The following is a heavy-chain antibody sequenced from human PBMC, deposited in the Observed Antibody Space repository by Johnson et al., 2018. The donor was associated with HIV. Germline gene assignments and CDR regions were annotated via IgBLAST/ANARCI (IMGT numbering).Heavy chain of an antibody. D-gene: IGHD1-26*01. V-gene: IGHV3-30*02. J-gene: IGHJ3*02. CDR1: GFTFSSYG. CDR3: AKGFRVGATDAFDI. CDR2: IRYDGSNE. Sequence: QVQLVESGGGVVQPGGSLRLSCAASGFTFSSYGMHWVRQAPGKGLEWVAFIRYDGSNEYYSDSVKGRFTISRDNSKNTLYLQMNSLGAEDTAVYRCAKGFRVGATDAFDIWGQGTMVTVSS.